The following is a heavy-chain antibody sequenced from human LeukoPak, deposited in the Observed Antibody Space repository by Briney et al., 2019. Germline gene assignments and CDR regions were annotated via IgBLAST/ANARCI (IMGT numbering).Heavy chain of an antibody. CDR3: ASGHYLQH. V-gene: IGHV4-39*07. J-gene: IGHJ1*01. D-gene: IGHD3-3*01. CDR1: GGSISSSSYY. Sequence: PSETLSLTCTVSGGSISSSSYYWGWIRQPPGKGLEWIGSIYYSGSTYYNPSLKSRVTISVDTSKNQSSLKLSSVTAADTAVYYCASGHYLQHWGQGTLVTVSS. CDR2: IYYSGST.